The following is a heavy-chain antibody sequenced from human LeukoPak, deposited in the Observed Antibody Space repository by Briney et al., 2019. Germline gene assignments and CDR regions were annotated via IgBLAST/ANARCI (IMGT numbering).Heavy chain of an antibody. CDR1: GGSISSGGYY. CDR2: IDTSGRS. CDR3: ARETIFGPPDS. J-gene: IGHJ4*02. V-gene: IGHV4-61*02. Sequence: SQTLSLTCTVSGGSISSGGYYWSWIRQPAGKGLEWIGRIDTSGRSNYSPSLWSRVTMSVDTSKGQFALKLNSVTAADTAVYYCARETIFGPPDSWGQGTLVSVSS. D-gene: IGHD3-3*01.